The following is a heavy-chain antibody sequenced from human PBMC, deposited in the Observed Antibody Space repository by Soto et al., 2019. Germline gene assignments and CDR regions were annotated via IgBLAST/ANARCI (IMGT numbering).Heavy chain of an antibody. V-gene: IGHV4-59*01. D-gene: IGHD2-2*01. CDR1: GGPISSYY. CDR2: IYYSGST. CDR3: ARGYDYGDY. Sequence: QVQLQESGPGLVKPSETLSLTCTVSGGPISSYYWSWIRQPPGKGLEWIGYIYYSGSTNYNPSLKSRVTISVDTSKNQFSLKLSSVTAADTAVYYCARGYDYGDYWGQGTLVTVSS. J-gene: IGHJ4*02.